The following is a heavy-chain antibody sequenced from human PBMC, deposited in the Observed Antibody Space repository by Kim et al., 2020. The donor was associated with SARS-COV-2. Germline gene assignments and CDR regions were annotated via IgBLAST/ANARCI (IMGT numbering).Heavy chain of an antibody. Sequence: GGSLRLSCAASGFTFSSYSMNWVRQAPGKGLEWVSSISSSSSYIYYADSVKGRFTISRDNAKNSLYLQMNSLRAEDTAVYYCARDPLYYEFWSGLRGEYYSYGVDVWGHGATLTVS. V-gene: IGHV3-21*01. CDR2: ISSSSSYI. D-gene: IGHD3-3*01. CDR1: GFTFSSYS. CDR3: ARDPLYYEFWSGLRGEYYSYGVDV. J-gene: IGHJ6*02.